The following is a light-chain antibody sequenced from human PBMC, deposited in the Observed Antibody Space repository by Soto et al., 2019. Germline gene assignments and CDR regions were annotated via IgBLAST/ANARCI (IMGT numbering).Light chain of an antibody. CDR3: QVWDSSSDHVV. Sequence: SYELTQQPSVSVAPGKTARITCGGNNIGSKSVHWYQQKPGQAPVLVIYYDSDRPSGIPERFSGSNSGNTATLTISRVEAGDEAVYYCQVWDSSSDHVVFGGGTKLTVL. CDR2: YDS. V-gene: IGLV3-21*04. J-gene: IGLJ2*01. CDR1: NIGSKS.